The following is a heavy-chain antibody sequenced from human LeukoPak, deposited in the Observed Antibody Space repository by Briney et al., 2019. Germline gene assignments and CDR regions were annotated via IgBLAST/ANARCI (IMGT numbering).Heavy chain of an antibody. CDR1: GYTFTSYG. CDR3: ARDNYYDSSGYYPLDYYYYGMDV. Sequence: ASVKVSCKASGYTFTSYGISWVRQAPGQGLEWMGWISAYNGNTNYAQKLQGRVTMTTDTSTSTAYMELRSLRSDDTAVYYCARDNYYDSSGYYPLDYYYYGMDVWGQGTTVTVSS. J-gene: IGHJ6*02. D-gene: IGHD3-22*01. V-gene: IGHV1-18*01. CDR2: ISAYNGNT.